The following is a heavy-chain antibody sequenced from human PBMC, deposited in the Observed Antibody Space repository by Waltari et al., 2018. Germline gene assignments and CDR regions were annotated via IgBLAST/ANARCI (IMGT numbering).Heavy chain of an antibody. V-gene: IGHV3-53*01. CDR3: ARAGLGSPLEWQRLFDS. Sequence: EVQLVDSGGGLIDHGGSLILSCAASGFSVSYNYMSWVRQAPGRGLEWVSVSFAGGTTYYSDAVKGRFTMSRDDSRNTLYLQMNSLAADDTAVYYCARAGLGSPLEWQRLFDSWGQGTLVTVSS. D-gene: IGHD3-3*01. CDR1: GFSVSYNY. CDR2: SFAGGTT. J-gene: IGHJ4*02.